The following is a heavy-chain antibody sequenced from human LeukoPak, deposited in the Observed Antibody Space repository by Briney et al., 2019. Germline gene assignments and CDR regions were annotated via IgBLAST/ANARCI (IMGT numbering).Heavy chain of an antibody. CDR3: ANGHSSSSGPD. CDR1: GFTFSDYA. D-gene: IGHD6-6*01. CDR2: ISGSGGST. V-gene: IGHV3-23*01. Sequence: PGKSLRLSCAASGFTFSDYAMHWVRQAPGKGLEWVSAISGSGGSTYYADSVKGRFTISRDNSKNTLYLQMNSLRAEDTAVYYCANGHSSSSGPDWGQGTLVTVSS. J-gene: IGHJ4*02.